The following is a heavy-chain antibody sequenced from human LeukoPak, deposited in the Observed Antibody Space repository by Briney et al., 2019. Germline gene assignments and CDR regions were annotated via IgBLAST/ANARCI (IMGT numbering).Heavy chain of an antibody. CDR1: GGSITSGGFF. V-gene: IGHV4-30-2*01. D-gene: IGHD6-13*01. CDR2: IYHNGDT. Sequence: SQTLSLTCTVSGGSITSGGFFWSWIRQPPGKGLEWIGYIYHNGDTYYNPSLNSRVTMSVDRSKNQFSLKLSSVTAADTAVYYCARGSSWYAYYYYMDVWGKGTTVTVSS. J-gene: IGHJ6*03. CDR3: ARGSSWYAYYYYMDV.